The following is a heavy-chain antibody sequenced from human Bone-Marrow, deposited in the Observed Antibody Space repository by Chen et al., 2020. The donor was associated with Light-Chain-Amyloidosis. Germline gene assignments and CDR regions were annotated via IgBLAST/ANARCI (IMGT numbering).Heavy chain of an antibody. CDR2: IMGSGGSG. CDR1: GFAFSSYA. Sequence: EVQLVESGGGLLQRGGSLRLSCAASGFAFSSYAMSWVRQAPGKGLEWVSTIMGSGGSGYYGDSVKGRLTISRGNSKNALVLQMNSLRAEDTAVYYCAKDISYDDILPGYPADAFDIWGQGKMVTVSS. D-gene: IGHD3-9*01. CDR3: AKDISYDDILPGYPADAFDI. V-gene: IGHV3-23*04. J-gene: IGHJ3*02.